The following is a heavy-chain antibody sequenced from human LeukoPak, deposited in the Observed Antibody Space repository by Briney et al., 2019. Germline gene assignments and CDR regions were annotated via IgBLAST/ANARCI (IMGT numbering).Heavy chain of an antibody. Sequence: GGSLRLSCAASGFTFRSYAMSWVRQAPGKGLEWVSTISGSGGSTYYADSVKGRFTISRDNSKNTLYLQMNSLRAEDTAVYYCARDRPGYYDSSGSLTYWGQGTLVTVSS. V-gene: IGHV3-23*01. CDR2: ISGSGGST. CDR3: ARDRPGYYDSSGSLTY. D-gene: IGHD3-22*01. J-gene: IGHJ4*02. CDR1: GFTFRSYA.